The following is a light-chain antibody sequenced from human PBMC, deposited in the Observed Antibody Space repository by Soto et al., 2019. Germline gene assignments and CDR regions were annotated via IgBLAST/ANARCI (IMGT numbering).Light chain of an antibody. CDR1: QSVTTY. Sequence: VVLTQSPATLSLSPGERATLSCRASQSVTTYLAWYQQKPGQAPRLLIYDASNRATGIPARFSGSGSGTDSTLTISRLEPEDFAVYYCQQYGSSPWTFGQGTKVDIK. CDR2: DAS. V-gene: IGKV3-20*01. CDR3: QQYGSSPWT. J-gene: IGKJ1*01.